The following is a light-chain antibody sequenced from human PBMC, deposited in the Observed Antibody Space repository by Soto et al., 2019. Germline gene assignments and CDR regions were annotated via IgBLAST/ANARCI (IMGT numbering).Light chain of an antibody. Sequence: EIVLTQSPGTLSLSPGERATLSCRANQSVSSSYLAWYQQKVGQAPRLLIYGASSRATGIPDRFSGSGSGTDFTLTISRLEPEDFAVYYCQQYGTSLFTFGPGTKVDIK. CDR1: QSVSSSY. J-gene: IGKJ3*01. CDR2: GAS. CDR3: QQYGTSLFT. V-gene: IGKV3-20*01.